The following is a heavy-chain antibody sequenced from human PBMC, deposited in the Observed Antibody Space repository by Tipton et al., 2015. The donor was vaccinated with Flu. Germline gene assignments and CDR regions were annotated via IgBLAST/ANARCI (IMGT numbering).Heavy chain of an antibody. CDR1: GGSISSYY. CDR2: IYYGGST. D-gene: IGHD3-16*01. CDR3: ARGGGLGPGAFDI. J-gene: IGHJ3*02. V-gene: IGHV4-59*01. Sequence: LRLSCTVSGGSISSYYWSWIRQPPGKGLEWIGYIYYGGSTNYNPSLKSRVTISVDTSKNQFSLKLSSVTAADTAVYYCARGGGLGPGAFDIWGQGTMVTVSS.